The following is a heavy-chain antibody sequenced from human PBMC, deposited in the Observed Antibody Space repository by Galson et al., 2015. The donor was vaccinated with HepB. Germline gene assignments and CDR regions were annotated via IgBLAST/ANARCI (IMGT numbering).Heavy chain of an antibody. J-gene: IGHJ4*02. Sequence: SLRLSCAASGFTFDDYAMHWVRQAPGKGLEWVSGISWNNGSIDYADSVKGRFTISRDNAKNSLYLQMNSLRAEDTALYYCTKGPYGSGSYYFIDYWGQGTLVTVSS. CDR3: TKGPYGSGSYYFIDY. V-gene: IGHV3-9*01. D-gene: IGHD3-10*01. CDR2: ISWNNGSI. CDR1: GFTFDDYA.